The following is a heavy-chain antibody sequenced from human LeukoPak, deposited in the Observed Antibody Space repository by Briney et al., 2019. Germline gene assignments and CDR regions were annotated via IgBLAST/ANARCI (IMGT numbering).Heavy chain of an antibody. Sequence: SETLSLTSAVYGGSFSGYYWSWIRQPPGKGLEWIGEINHSGSTNYNPSLKSRVTISVDTSKNQFSLKLSSVTAADTAVYYCARVVAFGVVIGGWYYFDYWGQGTLVTVSS. CDR3: ARVVAFGVVIGGWYYFDY. J-gene: IGHJ4*02. CDR1: GGSFSGYY. V-gene: IGHV4-34*01. CDR2: INHSGST. D-gene: IGHD3-3*01.